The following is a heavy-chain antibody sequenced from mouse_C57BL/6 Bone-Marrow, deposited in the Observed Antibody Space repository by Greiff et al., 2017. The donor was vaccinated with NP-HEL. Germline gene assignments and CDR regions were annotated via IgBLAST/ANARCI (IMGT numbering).Heavy chain of an antibody. Sequence: QVQLQQSGAELVRPGTSVKVSCKASGYAFTNYLIEWVKQRPGQGLEWIGVINPGSGGTNYNEKFKGKATLTADKSSSTAYMQLSSLTSEDSAVYFCARVGVTTGEYYFDDWGQGTTLTVSS. J-gene: IGHJ2*01. CDR2: INPGSGGT. D-gene: IGHD2-2*01. CDR3: ARVGVTTGEYYFDD. V-gene: IGHV1-54*01. CDR1: GYAFTNYL.